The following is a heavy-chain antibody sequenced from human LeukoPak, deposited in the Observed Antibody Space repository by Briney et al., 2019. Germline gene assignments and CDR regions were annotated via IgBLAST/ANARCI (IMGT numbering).Heavy chain of an antibody. CDR1: GYSFTSYW. V-gene: IGHV5-51*01. J-gene: IGHJ4*02. Sequence: GESLKISCKGSGYSFTSYWIGWVRQMPGKGLEWMGIIYPGDSDTGYSPSFQGQVTIPADKSISTAYLQWSSLKASDTAMYYCARRSYRYCSGGSCDGSNFDYWGQGTLVTVSS. CDR3: ARRSYRYCSGGSCDGSNFDY. CDR2: IYPGDSDT. D-gene: IGHD2-15*01.